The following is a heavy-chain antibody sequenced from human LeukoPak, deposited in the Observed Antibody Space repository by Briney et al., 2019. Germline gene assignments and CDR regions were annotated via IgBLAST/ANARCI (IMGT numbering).Heavy chain of an antibody. D-gene: IGHD4-17*01. V-gene: IGHV3-23*01. J-gene: IGHJ4*02. CDR1: GFTFGDYA. CDR2: IRGSDGRT. Sequence: GGSLRLSCAASGFTFGDYAMHWVRHAPGKGLEWVSSIRGSDGRTYHADSVKGRFAISRDNSKNTLYLQMNSLRAEDTAVYYCAKDVYGDYGGLDYWGQGTLVTVSS. CDR3: AKDVYGDYGGLDY.